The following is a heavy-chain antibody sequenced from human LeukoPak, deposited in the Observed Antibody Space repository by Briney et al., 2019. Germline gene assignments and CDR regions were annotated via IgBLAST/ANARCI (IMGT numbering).Heavy chain of an antibody. D-gene: IGHD3-10*01. CDR2: INDGVGRA. CDR3: ASYGSGNTGLDY. CDR1: EFTFSNYG. J-gene: IGHJ4*02. Sequence: GGSLRLSCVASEFTFSNYGMHWVRQAPGKGLEWVSAINDGVGRAFYADAVRGRFTISRDNSQNTLYLQMNSLRAKDTAVYYCASYGSGNTGLDYWGQGTLVTVSS. V-gene: IGHV3-NL1*01.